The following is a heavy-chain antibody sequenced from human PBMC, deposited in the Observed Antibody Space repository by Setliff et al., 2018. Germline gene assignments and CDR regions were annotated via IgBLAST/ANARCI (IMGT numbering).Heavy chain of an antibody. Sequence: GASVKVSCKASGYTFTNFGFHWLRQAPGQGREWMGMISTYTGKTTYAQKFQGRVTMTTDTYTSTANMELRSLRSDDTAVYYCVRAPPTVVIPPGRAFFDPWGQGTLVTVSS. D-gene: IGHD2-2*01. J-gene: IGHJ5*02. CDR3: VRAPPTVVIPPGRAFFDP. V-gene: IGHV1-18*01. CDR2: ISTYTGKT. CDR1: GYTFTNFG.